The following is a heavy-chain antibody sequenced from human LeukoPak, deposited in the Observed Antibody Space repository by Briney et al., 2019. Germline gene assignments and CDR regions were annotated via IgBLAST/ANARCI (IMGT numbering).Heavy chain of an antibody. J-gene: IGHJ3*02. CDR3: ARAPYSGYASGTRRGAFDI. CDR1: GYTFTSYY. D-gene: IGHD5-12*01. Sequence: GASVKVSRKASGYTFTSYYMHWVRQAPGQGLEWMGIINPSGGSTSYARKFQGRVTMTRDTSTSTVYMELSSLRSEDTAVYYCARAPYSGYASGTRRGAFDIWGQGTMVTVSS. CDR2: INPSGGST. V-gene: IGHV1-46*01.